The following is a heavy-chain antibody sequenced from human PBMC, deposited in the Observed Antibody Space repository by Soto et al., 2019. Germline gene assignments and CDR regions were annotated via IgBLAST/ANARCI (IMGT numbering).Heavy chain of an antibody. CDR2: IYXSGST. Sequence: QLQLQESGPGLVKPSETLSLTCAVSGGSISSSPYYWGXXXXXXXXXXXXXXXIYXSGSTPDNPSLKSRVTIPVDTSKNRFSLKLSSVTATDTAVYYCARTHNYYDYIWGSYPWWSWFDPWGQGTLVTVSS. D-gene: IGHD3-16*01. CDR3: ARTHNYYDYIWGSYPWWSWFDP. J-gene: IGHJ5*02. V-gene: IGHV4-39*01. CDR1: GGSISSSPYY.